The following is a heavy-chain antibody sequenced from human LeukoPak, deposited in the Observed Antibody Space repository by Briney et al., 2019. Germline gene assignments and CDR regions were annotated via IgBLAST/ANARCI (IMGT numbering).Heavy chain of an antibody. V-gene: IGHV1-46*01. CDR2: ISPSGGST. J-gene: IGHJ4*02. CDR3: AGTGYYYGSGSYYY. Sequence: GPEWMGVISPSGGSTTYAQKFQGRVTLTRDMSTSTDYLELSSLRSEDTAVYYCAGTGYYYGSGSYYYWGQGTLVTVSS. D-gene: IGHD3-10*01.